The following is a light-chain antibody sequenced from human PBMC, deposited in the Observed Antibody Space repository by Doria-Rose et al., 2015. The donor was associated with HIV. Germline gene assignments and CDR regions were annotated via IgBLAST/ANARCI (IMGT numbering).Light chain of an antibody. CDR3: HQYASSRT. J-gene: IGKJ1*01. CDR1: QSVSDNY. CDR2: GAS. V-gene: IGKV3-20*01. Sequence: EIVLTQSPGTLSLSPGERATISCSASQSVSDNYLAWYQQIRGQSPRLLIYGASSRATDIPDRFSGSGSGTDFTLTISRLEPEDFAVYYCHQYASSRTFGQGTKVEIK.